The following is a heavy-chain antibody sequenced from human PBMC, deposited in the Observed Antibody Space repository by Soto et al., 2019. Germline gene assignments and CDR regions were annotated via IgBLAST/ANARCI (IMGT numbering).Heavy chain of an antibody. V-gene: IGHV1-69*02. Sequence: QVQLVQSGAEVKKPGSSVKVSCKASGGTFSSYTISWVRQAPGQGLEWMGRIIPILGIANYAQKFQGRVTITADNSTSTAYMELSSLRSEDTAVYYCARGKGGQQLVQYYGMDVWGQGTTVTVSS. CDR2: IIPILGIA. D-gene: IGHD6-13*01. CDR1: GGTFSSYT. CDR3: ARGKGGQQLVQYYGMDV. J-gene: IGHJ6*02.